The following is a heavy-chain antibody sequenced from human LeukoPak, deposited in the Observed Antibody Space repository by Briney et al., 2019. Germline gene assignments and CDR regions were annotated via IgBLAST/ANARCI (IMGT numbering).Heavy chain of an antibody. CDR3: ARGQNYYDGSGYSLDAFDI. V-gene: IGHV4-59*01. Sequence: KASETLSLTCTVSGGSISSYYWNWIRQPPGKGLEWIGYIYYSGSTNCNPSLKSRVTISEDTSKKQISLELSSVTAADTAVYFCARGQNYYDGSGYSLDAFDIWGQGTLVTVSS. CDR2: IYYSGST. J-gene: IGHJ3*02. CDR1: GGSISSYY. D-gene: IGHD3-22*01.